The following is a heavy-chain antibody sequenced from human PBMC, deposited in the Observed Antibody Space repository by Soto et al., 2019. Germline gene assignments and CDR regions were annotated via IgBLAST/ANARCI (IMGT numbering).Heavy chain of an antibody. D-gene: IGHD3-10*01. CDR2: IYSGGST. CDR3: ASALMVRGVIRGYYNYGMDV. V-gene: IGHV3-53*01. Sequence: EVQLVESGGGLIQPGGSLRLSCAASGFTVSSNYMSWVRQAPGKGLEWVSVIYSGGSTYYADSVKGRFTISRDNSKNTLYLQMNSLRAEDTAVYYCASALMVRGVIRGYYNYGMDVWGHGTTVTVSS. J-gene: IGHJ6*02. CDR1: GFTVSSNY.